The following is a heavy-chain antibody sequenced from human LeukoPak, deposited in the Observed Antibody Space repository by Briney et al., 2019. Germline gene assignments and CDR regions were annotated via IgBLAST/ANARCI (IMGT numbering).Heavy chain of an antibody. J-gene: IGHJ4*02. CDR2: ISGSGGST. CDR3: AVGATYFDY. CDR1: GFTFDDYA. Sequence: GRSLRLSCAASGFTFDDYAMHWVRQAPGKGLEWVSAISGSGGSTYYADSVKGRFTISRDNSKNTLYLQMNSLRAEDTAVYYCAVGATYFDYWGQGTLVTVSS. D-gene: IGHD1-26*01. V-gene: IGHV3-23*01.